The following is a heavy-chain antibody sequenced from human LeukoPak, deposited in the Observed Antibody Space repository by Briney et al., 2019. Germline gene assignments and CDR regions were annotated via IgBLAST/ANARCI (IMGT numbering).Heavy chain of an antibody. Sequence: PSETLSLTCAVYGGSFSGYYWSWIRQPPGKGLEWIGEINHSGSTNYNPSLKSRVTISVDTSKNQFSLKLSSVTAADTAVYYCARKRLYVAVAGRRGYFDYWGQGTLVTVSS. CDR2: INHSGST. D-gene: IGHD6-19*01. J-gene: IGHJ4*02. V-gene: IGHV4-34*01. CDR1: GGSFSGYY. CDR3: ARKRLYVAVAGRRGYFDY.